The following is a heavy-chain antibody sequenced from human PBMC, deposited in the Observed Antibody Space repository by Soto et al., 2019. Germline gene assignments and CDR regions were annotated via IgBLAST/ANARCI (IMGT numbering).Heavy chain of an antibody. V-gene: IGHV4-34*01. Sequence: SETLSLTCAVYGGSFSGYYWSWIRQPPGKGLEWIGEINHSGSTNYNPSLKSRVTISVDTSKNQFSLKLSSVTAADTAVYYCARGGYGDFDYWGQGTLVTVSS. CDR3: ARGGYGDFDY. CDR1: GGSFSGYY. D-gene: IGHD4-17*01. CDR2: INHSGST. J-gene: IGHJ4*02.